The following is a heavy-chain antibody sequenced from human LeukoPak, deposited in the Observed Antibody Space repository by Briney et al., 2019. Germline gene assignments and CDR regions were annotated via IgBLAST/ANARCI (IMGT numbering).Heavy chain of an antibody. V-gene: IGHV4-59*12. Sequence: PSETLSLTCTISGASISSYYWSWIRQPPGKGLEWIGYIYYSGSTNYNPSLKSRVTISVDTSKNQFSLKLSSVTAADTAVYYCARSFGYSYGGYDYWGQGTLVTVSS. CDR2: IYYSGST. D-gene: IGHD5-18*01. CDR1: GASISSYY. CDR3: ARSFGYSYGGYDY. J-gene: IGHJ4*02.